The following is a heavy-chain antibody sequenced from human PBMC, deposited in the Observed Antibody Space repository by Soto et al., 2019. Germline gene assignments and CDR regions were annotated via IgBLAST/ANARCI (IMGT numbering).Heavy chain of an antibody. CDR3: ARESGENWTYEAH. Sequence: QVQQLESGPGLVKPWDTLSLTCTVSGAYVSDFSWSWIRQPAGKGLEWIGRITVNGITQYTPSFRSRVTMSMDTSRNQCSLNLQSATAADTALHYCARESGENWTYEAHWGQGTLVTVSS. D-gene: IGHD1-7*01. CDR2: ITVNGIT. CDR1: GAYVSDFS. V-gene: IGHV4-4*07. J-gene: IGHJ1*01.